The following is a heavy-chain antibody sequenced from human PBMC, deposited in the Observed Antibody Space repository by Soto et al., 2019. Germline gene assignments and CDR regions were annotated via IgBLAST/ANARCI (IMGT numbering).Heavy chain of an antibody. CDR1: GGSISSYY. CDR2: IYYSGST. CDR3: ARIYCSSTSCHYFDY. V-gene: IGHV4-59*01. D-gene: IGHD2-2*01. Sequence: PSETLSLTCTVSGGSISSYYWSWIRQPPGKGLEWIGYIYYSGSTNYNPSLKSRVTISVDTSKNQFSLKLSSVTAADTAVYYCARIYCSSTSCHYFDYWGQGTLVTV. J-gene: IGHJ4*02.